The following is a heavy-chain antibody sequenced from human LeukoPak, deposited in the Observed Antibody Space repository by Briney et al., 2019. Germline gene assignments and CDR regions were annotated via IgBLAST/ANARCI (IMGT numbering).Heavy chain of an antibody. CDR3: CRMVTQTFAY. Sequence: GESLKISCQGSGYRFTSYWIGWVRQMPGKGLEWMGIIFPDDSDTRYSPSFQGQVTISAGKSISTAYLQWSSLKASDTAMYYCCRMVTQTFAYWGQGTLVTVSS. CDR2: IFPDDSDT. J-gene: IGHJ4*02. D-gene: IGHD4-23*01. V-gene: IGHV5-51*01. CDR1: GYRFTSYW.